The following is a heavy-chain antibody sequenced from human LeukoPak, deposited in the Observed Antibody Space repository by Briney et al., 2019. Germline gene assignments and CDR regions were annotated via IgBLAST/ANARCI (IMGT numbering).Heavy chain of an antibody. J-gene: IGHJ4*02. D-gene: IGHD2-15*01. V-gene: IGHV1-2*02. CDR1: GYTFTDYY. Sequence: GASAKVSCKASGYTFTDYYIHWVRQAPGQGLEWMGWINPSSGGTNYAQKFQGRVTMTRDTSISTAYMDLSRLRYDDTAVYYCARIQDIGYGLDYWGQGTLVTVSS. CDR3: ARIQDIGYGLDY. CDR2: INPSSGGT.